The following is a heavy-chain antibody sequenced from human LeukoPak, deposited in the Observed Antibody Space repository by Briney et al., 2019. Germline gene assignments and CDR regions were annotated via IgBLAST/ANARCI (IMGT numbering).Heavy chain of an antibody. J-gene: IGHJ4*02. V-gene: IGHV3-23*01. CDR2: ISGSGGST. Sequence: GGSLRLSCAASGFTFSSYAMSWVRQAPGKGLEWVSAISGSGGSTYYADSVKGRFTISRDNSKNTLYLQMNSLRAEDTAVYYCAKAWRYGDYGPFDYWGQGTLVTVST. CDR1: GFTFSSYA. D-gene: IGHD4-17*01. CDR3: AKAWRYGDYGPFDY.